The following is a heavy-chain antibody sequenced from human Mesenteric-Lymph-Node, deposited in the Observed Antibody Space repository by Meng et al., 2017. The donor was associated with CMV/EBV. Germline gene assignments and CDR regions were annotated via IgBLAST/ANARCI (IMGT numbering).Heavy chain of an antibody. CDR1: GYTFTYYY. CDR3: ARGRGCCDTTCYDDVLNI. CDR2: INPNTGGT. J-gene: IGHJ3*02. V-gene: IGHV1-2*02. D-gene: IGHD2-2*01. Sequence: ASVKVSCKASGYTFTYYYMHWVRQAPGQGPECMGWINPNTGGTIYAQKFQGRVTMTRDTSISTAYMELSRLSSDDTAVYYCARGRGCCDTTCYDDVLNIWGQGTMVTVSS.